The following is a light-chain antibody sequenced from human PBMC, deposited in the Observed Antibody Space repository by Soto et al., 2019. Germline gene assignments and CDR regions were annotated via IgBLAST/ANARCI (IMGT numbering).Light chain of an antibody. CDR1: QDIRND. V-gene: IGKV1-6*01. J-gene: IGKJ3*01. CDR2: AAS. Sequence: AIQMTQSPSSLSASVGDRVTITCRASQDIRNDLGWYQQKPGKAPNLLIFAASRLQIGVPSRFSGSGSGTYFTLTISSLQPEDFATYYCLQADNYPHTFGPGTKVDI. CDR3: LQADNYPHT.